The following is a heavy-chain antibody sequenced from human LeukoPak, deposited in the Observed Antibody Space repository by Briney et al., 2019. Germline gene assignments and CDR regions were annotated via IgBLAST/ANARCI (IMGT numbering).Heavy chain of an antibody. D-gene: IGHD2-21*02. CDR3: ARGNYYCGGDCYTAEYFQH. CDR2: LWSADKNR. V-gene: IGHV3-33*08. J-gene: IGHJ1*01. Sequence: GGSLRLSCAASGFTGLNSFNSYAMHWVRQAPGKGLVWVAVLWSADKNRYHADSVKGRFAISRDNAKNSLYLQMDSLRAEDTAVYYCARGNYYCGGDCYTAEYFQHWGQGTLVTVSS. CDR1: GFTGLNSFNSYA.